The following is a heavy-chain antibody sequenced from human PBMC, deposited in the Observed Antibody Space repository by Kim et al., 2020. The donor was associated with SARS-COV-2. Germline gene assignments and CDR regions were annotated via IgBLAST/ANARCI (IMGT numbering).Heavy chain of an antibody. J-gene: IGHJ4*02. D-gene: IGHD3-3*01. CDR2: IGASGGNT. Sequence: GGSLRLSCAPSGFTFTSYAMSWVRQAPGKGLKWVSAIGASGGNTYYADSVKGRFTISRDNSKNTLSLQMNSLIAEDTAVYYCAKTKEWPYYFAYWGQGTLVTVSS. V-gene: IGHV3-23*01. CDR1: GFTFTSYA. CDR3: AKTKEWPYYFAY.